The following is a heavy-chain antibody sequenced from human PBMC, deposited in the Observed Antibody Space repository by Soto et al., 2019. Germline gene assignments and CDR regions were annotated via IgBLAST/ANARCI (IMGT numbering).Heavy chain of an antibody. J-gene: IGHJ4*02. CDR2: FDPEDGET. CDR3: ATGRNAGYSYGPPSYYFDY. CDR1: GYTLTELS. V-gene: IGHV1-24*01. D-gene: IGHD5-18*01. Sequence: VNVSCKVSGYTLTELSMHWVRQAPGKGLEWMGGFDPEDGETIYAQKFQGRVTMTEDTSTDTAYMELSSLRSEDTAVYYCATGRNAGYSYGPPSYYFDYWGQGTLVTVSS.